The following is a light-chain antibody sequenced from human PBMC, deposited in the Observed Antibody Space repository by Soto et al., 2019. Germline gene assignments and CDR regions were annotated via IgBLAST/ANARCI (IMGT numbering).Light chain of an antibody. CDR1: QSVDTKY. CDR2: GTS. Sequence: ESVVTQSPGTLALSAGETATRCCRTSQSVDTKYLAWYQQKPGQAPRLLIYGTSRRAPASPDRISGSGSGTDFTLTISRLEPEDFAVYYCQQYGTSPLTFGGGTRWIS. CDR3: QQYGTSPLT. V-gene: IGKV3-20*01. J-gene: IGKJ4*01.